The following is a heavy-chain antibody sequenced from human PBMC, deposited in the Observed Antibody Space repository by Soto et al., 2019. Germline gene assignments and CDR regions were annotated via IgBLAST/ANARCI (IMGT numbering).Heavy chain of an antibody. J-gene: IGHJ6*02. CDR3: ASRDNDFWSGYPLDYYGMDV. CDR2: INAGNGNT. Sequence: ASVKVSCKASGYTFTSYAVHWVRQAPGQRLEWMGWINAGNGNTKYSQKFQGRVTITRDTSASTAYMELSSLRSEDTAVYYCASRDNDFWSGYPLDYYGMDVWGQGTTVTVSS. V-gene: IGHV1-3*01. D-gene: IGHD3-3*01. CDR1: GYTFTSYA.